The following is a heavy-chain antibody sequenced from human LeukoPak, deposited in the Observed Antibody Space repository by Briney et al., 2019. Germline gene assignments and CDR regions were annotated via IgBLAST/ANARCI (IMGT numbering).Heavy chain of an antibody. CDR2: INHNGNVN. V-gene: IGHV3-7*03. CDR3: ARGGGLDV. CDR1: GFTFSSYW. J-gene: IGHJ6*02. D-gene: IGHD3-16*01. Sequence: LGGSLRLSCAASGFTFSSYWMNWARQAPGKGLEWVASINHNGNVNYYVDSVKGRFTISRDNAKNSLYLQMSNLGAEDTAVYFCARGGGLDVGGQGATVTVSS.